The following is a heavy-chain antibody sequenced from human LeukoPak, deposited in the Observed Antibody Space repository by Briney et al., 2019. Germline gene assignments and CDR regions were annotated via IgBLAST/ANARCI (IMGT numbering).Heavy chain of an antibody. CDR1: GFTVSSNY. Sequence: GGSLRLSCVVSGFTVSSNYMSWVRQAPGKGLEWVSVIYSGGSTYYADSVKGRFTISRDNSKNTLYLQMNSLRAEDTAVYYCARAYCGGDCYYYYYGMDVWGQGTTVTVSS. V-gene: IGHV3-53*01. D-gene: IGHD2-21*02. CDR2: IYSGGST. J-gene: IGHJ6*02. CDR3: ARAYCGGDCYYYYYGMDV.